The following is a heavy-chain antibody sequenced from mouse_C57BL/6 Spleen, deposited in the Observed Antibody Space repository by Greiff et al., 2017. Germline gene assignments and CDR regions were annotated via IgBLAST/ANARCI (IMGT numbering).Heavy chain of an antibody. V-gene: IGHV1-69*01. Sequence: VQLQQPGAELVMPGASVKLSCTASGYTFTSYWMHWVKQRPGQGLEWIGEIDPSDSYTNYNQEFKGKSTLTVDKSSSTAYMQLSSLTSEDSAVYYCARGATVGVFDYWGQGTTLTVSS. CDR1: GYTFTSYW. J-gene: IGHJ2*01. CDR2: IDPSDSYT. D-gene: IGHD1-1*01. CDR3: ARGATVGVFDY.